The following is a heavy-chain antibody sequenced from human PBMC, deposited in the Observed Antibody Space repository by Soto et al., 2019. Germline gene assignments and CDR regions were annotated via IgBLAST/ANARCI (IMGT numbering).Heavy chain of an antibody. Sequence: QVQLQESGPGLVKPSETLSLTCTVSGGSVSSGSYYWSWIRQPPGKGLEWIGYIYYSGSTNYNPSLKSRVTISVDKSKNQFSLKLSSVTAADTAVYYCARDYCGGDCYSKGWYFDLWGRGTLVTVSS. CDR2: IYYSGST. CDR1: GGSVSSGSYY. D-gene: IGHD2-21*02. J-gene: IGHJ2*01. CDR3: ARDYCGGDCYSKGWYFDL. V-gene: IGHV4-61*01.